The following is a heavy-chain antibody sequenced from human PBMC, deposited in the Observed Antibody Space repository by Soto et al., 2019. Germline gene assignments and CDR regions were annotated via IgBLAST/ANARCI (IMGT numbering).Heavy chain of an antibody. J-gene: IGHJ5*02. V-gene: IGHV3-21*01. D-gene: IGHD1-1*01. Sequence: PGRSLRLSCAASGFTFSTYSMSWVRQTQGRGLEWVASISSASSFIYYSASLNGRFTISRDNAKSSLFLHMTSLTAEDTALYYCARGPGALKSGWFGPWGQGTLVTVSS. CDR2: ISSASSFI. CDR3: ARGPGALKSGWFGP. CDR1: GFTFSTYS.